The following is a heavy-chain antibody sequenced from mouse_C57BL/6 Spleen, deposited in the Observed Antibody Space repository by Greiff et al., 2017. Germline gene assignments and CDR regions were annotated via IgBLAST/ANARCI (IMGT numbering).Heavy chain of an antibody. CDR1: GYTFTSYW. CDR2: IDPSDSYT. CDR3: ARRDYDGYYGAY. J-gene: IGHJ3*01. V-gene: IGHV1-50*01. Sequence: QVQLQQPGAELVKPGASVKLSCKASGYTFTSYWMQWVKQRPGQGLEWIGEIDPSDSYTNYNQKFKGKATLTVDTSSSTAYMQLSSLTSEDSAVYYCARRDYDGYYGAYWGQGTLVTVSA. D-gene: IGHD2-3*01.